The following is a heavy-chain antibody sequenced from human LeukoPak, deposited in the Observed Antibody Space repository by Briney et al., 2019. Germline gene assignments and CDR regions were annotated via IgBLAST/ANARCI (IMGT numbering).Heavy chain of an antibody. CDR3: ARRPHYYYFYYMDA. V-gene: IGHV3-23*01. Sequence: PGGSLRLSCAASEFTFSDYNMHWVRQAPGKGLEWVSVISGSGGDTYYADSVKGRFTISRDNSKNTLYLQMNSLRAEDTAVYYCARRPHYYYFYYMDAWGKGTTVTVSS. J-gene: IGHJ6*03. CDR2: ISGSGGDT. CDR1: EFTFSDYN.